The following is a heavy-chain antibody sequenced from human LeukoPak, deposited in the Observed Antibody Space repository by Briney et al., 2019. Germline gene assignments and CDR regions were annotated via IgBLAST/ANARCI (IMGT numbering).Heavy chain of an antibody. Sequence: SETLSLTCTVSGGSISSYYWSWIRQPPGKGLEWIGYIYYSGSTNYNPSLKSRVTISVDTSKNQFSLKLSSVTAADTAVYYCARDLAGDAFDIWGQGTMVTVSS. CDR1: GGSISSYY. CDR2: IYYSGST. CDR3: ARDLAGDAFDI. V-gene: IGHV4-59*01. J-gene: IGHJ3*02. D-gene: IGHD3-10*01.